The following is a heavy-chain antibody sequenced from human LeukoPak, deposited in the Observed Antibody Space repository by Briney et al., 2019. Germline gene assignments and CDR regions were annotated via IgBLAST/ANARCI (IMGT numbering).Heavy chain of an antibody. Sequence: ASVKVSCKASGYTFTTYGISWVRQAPGQGLEWMGWISAYNGNTNYAQKLQGRVTMTTDTSTSTAYMELRSLRSDDTAVYYCARELPYFDWLRIDYWGQGTLVTVSS. CDR2: ISAYNGNT. CDR1: GYTFTTYG. D-gene: IGHD3-9*01. V-gene: IGHV1-18*01. CDR3: ARELPYFDWLRIDY. J-gene: IGHJ4*02.